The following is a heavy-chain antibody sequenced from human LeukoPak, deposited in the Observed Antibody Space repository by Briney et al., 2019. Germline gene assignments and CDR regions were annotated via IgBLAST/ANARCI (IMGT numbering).Heavy chain of an antibody. CDR2: IYHSGST. J-gene: IGHJ3*02. Sequence: SETLSLTCTVSGYSISSGHYWGWIRQPPGKGLEWIGTIYHSGSTYYNPSLKSRVTIFVHTSKKQFSLKLSSVTAADTAVYYCARTAYYGSGSYYDYKSAFDIWGQGTMVSVSS. CDR1: GYSISSGHY. CDR3: ARTAYYGSGSYYDYKSAFDI. D-gene: IGHD3-10*01. V-gene: IGHV4-38-2*02.